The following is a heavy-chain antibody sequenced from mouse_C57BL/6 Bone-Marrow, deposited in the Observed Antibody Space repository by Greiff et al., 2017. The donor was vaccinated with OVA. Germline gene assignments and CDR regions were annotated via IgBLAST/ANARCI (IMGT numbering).Heavy chain of an antibody. J-gene: IGHJ3*01. Sequence: VKLMESGPELVKPGASVKISCKASGYAFSSSWMNWVKQRPGKGLEWIGRIYPGDGDTNYNGKFKGKATLTADKSSSTADMQLSSLTSEDSAVYFCARSGEIYYYGSSLFAYWGQGTLVTVSA. D-gene: IGHD1-1*01. CDR2: IYPGDGDT. CDR1: GYAFSSSW. V-gene: IGHV1-82*01. CDR3: ARSGEIYYYGSSLFAY.